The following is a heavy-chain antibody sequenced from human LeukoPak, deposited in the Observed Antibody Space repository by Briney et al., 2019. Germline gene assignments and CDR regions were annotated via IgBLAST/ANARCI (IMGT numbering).Heavy chain of an antibody. CDR2: VDPEDGET. CDR1: GYTFTDYY. Sequence: GASVKVSCKASGYTFTDYYMHWVQQAPGKGLEWMGRVDPEDGETIYAEKFQGRVTITADTSTDTAYMELSRLRSDDTAVYYCASLKGDFDCWGQGTLVTVSS. CDR3: ASLKGDFDC. V-gene: IGHV1-69-2*01. J-gene: IGHJ4*02. D-gene: IGHD3-10*01.